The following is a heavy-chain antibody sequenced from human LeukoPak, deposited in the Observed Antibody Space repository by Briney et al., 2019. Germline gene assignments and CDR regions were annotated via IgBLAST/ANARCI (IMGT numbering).Heavy chain of an antibody. V-gene: IGHV3-21*04. CDR3: ARRAGIYSHPYDY. CDR1: GFTFSSYS. D-gene: IGHD1-14*01. Sequence: GGSLRLSCAASGFTFSSYSMNWVRQAPGKGLEWVSSISSSSSYIYYADSVKGRFTISRDNSKNTLFLQMNSLRAEDTAVYYCARRAGIYSHPYDYWGQGTLVTVSS. CDR2: ISSSSSYI. J-gene: IGHJ4*02.